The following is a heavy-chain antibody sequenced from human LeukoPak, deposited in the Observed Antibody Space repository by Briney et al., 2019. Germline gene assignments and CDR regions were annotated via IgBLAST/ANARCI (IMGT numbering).Heavy chain of an antibody. D-gene: IGHD3-16*01. CDR2: FYYSGST. J-gene: IGHJ3*02. V-gene: IGHV4-59*08. Sequence: SETLSLTCTVSGGSISNYYWSWIRQPPGKGLECIGYFYYSGSTNYNPSLKSRVTISVDMSKSQFSLKLTSVTAADTAVYYCARLGQPNAFDIWGQGTMVTVSP. CDR3: ARLGQPNAFDI. CDR1: GGSISNYY.